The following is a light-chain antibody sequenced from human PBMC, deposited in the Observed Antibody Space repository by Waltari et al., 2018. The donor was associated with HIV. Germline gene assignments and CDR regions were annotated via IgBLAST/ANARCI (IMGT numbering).Light chain of an antibody. CDR3: QQYYTTPLT. Sequence: DIVMTQSPDSLAVSLGERATINCKSSQNILYSSNNKNFLSWYQQKPGQPPKLLIYWASTRESGVPDRFGGSGSGTDFTLTISSLQAEDVAVYYCQQYYTTPLTFGGGTKVEI. J-gene: IGKJ4*01. CDR2: WAS. V-gene: IGKV4-1*01. CDR1: QNILYSSNNKNF.